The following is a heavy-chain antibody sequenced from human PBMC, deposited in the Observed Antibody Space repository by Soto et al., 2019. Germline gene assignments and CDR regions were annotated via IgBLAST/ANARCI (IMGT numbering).Heavy chain of an antibody. J-gene: IGHJ6*02. D-gene: IGHD2-2*01. CDR2: IYPGDSDT. Sequence: GESLKISCKGSGYIFTNSWIGWVRQMPGKGLEWMGIIYPGDSDTRYSPSFQGQVTISADKSITTAYLQWSSLTASDTAMYYCARLQAAMPAATGMDVWGQGTAVTVSS. V-gene: IGHV5-51*01. CDR1: GYIFTNSW. CDR3: ARLQAAMPAATGMDV.